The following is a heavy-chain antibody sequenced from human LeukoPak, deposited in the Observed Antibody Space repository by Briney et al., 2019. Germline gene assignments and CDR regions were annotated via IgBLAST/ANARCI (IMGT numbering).Heavy chain of an antibody. Sequence: SETLSLTCTVSGGSISSYYWSWIRQPPGKGLEWIGYIYYSGSTNYNPSLESRVTISVDTSKNQFSLKLSSVTAADTAVYYCARWDYDSFDYWGQGTLVTVSS. CDR2: IYYSGST. D-gene: IGHD3-22*01. V-gene: IGHV4-59*08. CDR1: GGSISSYY. CDR3: ARWDYDSFDY. J-gene: IGHJ4*02.